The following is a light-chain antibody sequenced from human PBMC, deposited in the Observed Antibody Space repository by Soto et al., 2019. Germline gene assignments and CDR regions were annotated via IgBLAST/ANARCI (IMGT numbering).Light chain of an antibody. J-gene: IGKJ1*01. V-gene: IGKV1-8*01. CDR3: QQYYSYPPT. Sequence: ATQMTQSPSTLSASTGDRLTITGRASQGISSYLAWYQQKPGKAPKLLIYAASTLQSGVPSRFSGSGSGTDFTLTISCLQSEDFATYYCQQYYSYPPTFGQGTKVDIK. CDR1: QGISSY. CDR2: AAS.